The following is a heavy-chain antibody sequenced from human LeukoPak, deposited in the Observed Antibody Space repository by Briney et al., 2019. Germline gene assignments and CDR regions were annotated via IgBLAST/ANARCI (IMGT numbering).Heavy chain of an antibody. Sequence: SGGSLRLSCAASGFTFSSYGMHWVRQAPGKGLEWVAFIRYDGSNKYYADSVKGRFTISRDNSKNTLYLQMNSLRAEDTAVYYCAKDRTYYGSGSYYNGFDYWGQGTLVTVSS. J-gene: IGHJ4*02. CDR1: GFTFSSYG. CDR3: AKDRTYYGSGSYYNGFDY. D-gene: IGHD3-10*01. CDR2: IRYDGSNK. V-gene: IGHV3-30*02.